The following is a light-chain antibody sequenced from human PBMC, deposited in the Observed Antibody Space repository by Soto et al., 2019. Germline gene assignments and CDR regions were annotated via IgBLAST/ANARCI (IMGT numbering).Light chain of an antibody. V-gene: IGKV1-5*03. CDR2: KTS. CDR3: QHYNDYSWT. Sequence: DIHMTQSPSTLSASVGDRVTITCRASQSISVWLAWYQQKPGKAPNLLIYKTSSLETGVPSRFSSSGSGTEFTLTISSLQPDDFATYYCQHYNDYSWTFGQGTKGEIK. J-gene: IGKJ1*01. CDR1: QSISVW.